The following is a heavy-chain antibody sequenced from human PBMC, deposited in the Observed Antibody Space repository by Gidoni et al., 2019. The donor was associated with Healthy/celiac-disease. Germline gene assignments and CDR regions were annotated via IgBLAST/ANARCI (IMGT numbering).Heavy chain of an antibody. J-gene: IGHJ4*02. CDR1: VFTFDDYA. V-gene: IGHV3-9*01. D-gene: IGHD3-10*01. Sequence: EVQLVESGGGLVQPGRFRRLSCPASVFTFDDYAMHWVRQAPGKGMEWVSGISWNSGSIGYADSVKGRFTITRDNAKNSLYLQMNSLRAEDTALYYCAKSFRGSALLDYWGQGTLVTVSS. CDR2: ISWNSGSI. CDR3: AKSFRGSALLDY.